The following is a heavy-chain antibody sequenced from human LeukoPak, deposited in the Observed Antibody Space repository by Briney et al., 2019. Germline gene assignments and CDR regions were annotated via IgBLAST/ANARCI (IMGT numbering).Heavy chain of an antibody. D-gene: IGHD1-20*01. CDR2: IKSKADGETI. V-gene: IGHV3-15*07. Sequence: GGSLRLSCAASGFTSTNAWMNWVRQAPGKGLEWVGRIKSKADGETIDYAAPVKGRFTFSRDDSKNMLYLQMNSLKSEDTAVYYCSTLTSRGLSDSWGQGTLVTVSS. J-gene: IGHJ4*02. CDR1: GFTSTNAW. CDR3: STLTSRGLSDS.